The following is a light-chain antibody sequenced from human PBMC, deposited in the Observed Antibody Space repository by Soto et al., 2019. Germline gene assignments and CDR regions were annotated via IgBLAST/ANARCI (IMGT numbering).Light chain of an antibody. CDR1: HDINNF. CDR3: QNYNSGPYT. CDR2: AAF. V-gene: IGKV1-27*01. J-gene: IGKJ2*01. Sequence: EIRLTQSPSSLSASVGDRVTIACRASHDINNFLAWLQQRPGKVPELLMYAAFSLKSGVPSRFSGSGSGTDFTLTIAGLQPEDFATYFCQNYNSGPYTFGQGTKLEIK.